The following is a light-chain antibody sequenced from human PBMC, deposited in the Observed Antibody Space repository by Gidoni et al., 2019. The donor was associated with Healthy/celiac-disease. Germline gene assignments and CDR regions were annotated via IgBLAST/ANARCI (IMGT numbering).Light chain of an antibody. J-gene: IGKJ5*01. Sequence: IVLPQSPATLSLSPGERATLSCRASQSVSSYLAWYQQKPGQAPRLLIYDAANRATGIPARFSGSGSGTDFTLTSSSLEPEDFAVYYCQQRSNWPTFXXXTRLEIK. CDR2: DAA. CDR1: QSVSSY. V-gene: IGKV3-11*01. CDR3: QQRSNWPT.